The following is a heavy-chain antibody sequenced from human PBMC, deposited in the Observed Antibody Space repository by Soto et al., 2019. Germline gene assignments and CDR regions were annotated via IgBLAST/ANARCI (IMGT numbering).Heavy chain of an antibody. CDR2: ISYDGSNK. CDR1: GFTFSSYA. D-gene: IGHD2-15*01. V-gene: IGHV3-30-3*01. J-gene: IGHJ4*02. CDR3: ARGGYCSGGSCSLDY. Sequence: QVQLVESGGGVVQPGRSLRLSCAASGFTFSSYAMHWVRQAPGKGLEWVAVISYDGSNKYYADSVKGRFTISRDNSKNTLYLQMNSLRAEDTAVYYCARGGYCSGGSCSLDYWGQGTLVTVSS.